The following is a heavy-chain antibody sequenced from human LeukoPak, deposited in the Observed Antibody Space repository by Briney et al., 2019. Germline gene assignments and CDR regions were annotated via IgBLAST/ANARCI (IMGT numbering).Heavy chain of an antibody. CDR2: IYHSGST. J-gene: IGHJ4*02. Sequence: PGGSLRLSCAASGFTFSSYSMNWVRQAPGKGLEWIGEIYHSGSTNYNPSLKSRVTISVDKSKNQFSLKLSSVTAADTAVYYCARSHSSSSPQCDYWGQGTLVTVSS. CDR3: ARSHSSSSPQCDY. V-gene: IGHV4-4*02. CDR1: GFTFSSYSM. D-gene: IGHD6-6*01.